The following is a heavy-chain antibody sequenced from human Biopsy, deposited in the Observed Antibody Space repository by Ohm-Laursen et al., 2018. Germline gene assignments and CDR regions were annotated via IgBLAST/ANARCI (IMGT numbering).Heavy chain of an antibody. CDR1: GFTFSSSA. CDR2: IVVGSGHT. Sequence: ASVKVSCKASGFTFSSSAVQWVRQARGQRLEWIGWIVVGSGHTNYAQKFQERVTITRDMSTSTAYMELTSLRSEDTAVYYCVATSTLYYYYAMDVWDQGTTITVSS. J-gene: IGHJ6*02. V-gene: IGHV1-58*01. CDR3: VATSTLYYYYAMDV.